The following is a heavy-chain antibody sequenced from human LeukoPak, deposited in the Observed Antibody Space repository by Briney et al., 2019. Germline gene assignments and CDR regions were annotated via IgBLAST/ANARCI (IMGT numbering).Heavy chain of an antibody. V-gene: IGHV4-38-2*02. J-gene: IGHJ5*02. CDR2: IYHTGAT. Sequence: SETLSLTCAVSGYSISSGYFWVWIRQPPGKGLEWIGSIYHTGATYYNPSLRSPVTISVDTSKNQFSLEVNSVTAADTAVHYCARDLGLTISANWFDPWGQGTLVTVSS. CDR1: GYSISSGYF. D-gene: IGHD3-9*01. CDR3: ARDLGLTISANWFDP.